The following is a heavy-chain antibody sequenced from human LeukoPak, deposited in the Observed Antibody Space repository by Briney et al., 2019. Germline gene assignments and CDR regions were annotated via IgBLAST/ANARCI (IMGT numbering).Heavy chain of an antibody. CDR2: IIPIFGTA. Sequence: SVKVSCKASGYTLIDYYIHWVRQAPGQGLEWMGRIIPIFGTANYAQKFQGRVTITTDESTSTAYMELSSLRSEDTAVYYCARAVLVSGYPQNFDYWGQGTLDTVSS. D-gene: IGHD3-3*01. CDR1: GYTLIDYY. J-gene: IGHJ4*02. V-gene: IGHV1-69*05. CDR3: ARAVLVSGYPQNFDY.